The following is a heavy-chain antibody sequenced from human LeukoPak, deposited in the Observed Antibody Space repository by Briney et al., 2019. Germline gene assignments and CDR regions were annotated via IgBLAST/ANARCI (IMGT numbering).Heavy chain of an antibody. Sequence: GASVKVSCRAFGYTFTSNYMHWVRQAPGQGLEWMGIINPSVGSTSYAQKFQGRVTMTRDMSTSTVYMELSSLRSDDTAVYYCARALYRGSSSSPTFDYWGQGTLVTVSS. CDR3: ARALYRGSSSSPTFDY. J-gene: IGHJ4*02. D-gene: IGHD6-6*01. CDR2: INPSVGST. CDR1: GYTFTSNY. V-gene: IGHV1-46*01.